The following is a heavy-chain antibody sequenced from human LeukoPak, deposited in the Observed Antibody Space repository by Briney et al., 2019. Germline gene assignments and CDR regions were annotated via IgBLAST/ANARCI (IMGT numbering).Heavy chain of an antibody. CDR1: GNSISNCA. CDR2: IIPIFGTA. V-gene: IGHV1-69*13. D-gene: IGHD3-16*01. J-gene: IGHJ6*02. Sequence: PVKVSCKASGNSISNCAVSWVRQAPGQEFEWMGGIIPIFGTADYAQKFQGRVTITADQSTSTTYMALSSLKSEDTATYYCTTRACHAGGCSSSFYYYYGLHFWGQGTTVSVSS. CDR3: TTRACHAGGCSSSFYYYYGLHF.